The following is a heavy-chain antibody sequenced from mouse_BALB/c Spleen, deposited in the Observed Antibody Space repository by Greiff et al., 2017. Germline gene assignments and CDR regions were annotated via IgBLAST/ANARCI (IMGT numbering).Heavy chain of an antibody. CDR2: INPDSSTI. CDR3: ARRELYYYAMDY. CDR1: GFDFSRYW. Sequence: EVMLVESGGGLVQPGGSLKLSCAASGFDFSRYWMSWVRQAPGKGLEWIGEINPDSSTINYTPSLKDKFIISRDNAKNTLYLQMSKVRSEDTALYYCARRELYYYAMDYWGQGTSVTVSS. V-gene: IGHV4-1*02. J-gene: IGHJ4*01.